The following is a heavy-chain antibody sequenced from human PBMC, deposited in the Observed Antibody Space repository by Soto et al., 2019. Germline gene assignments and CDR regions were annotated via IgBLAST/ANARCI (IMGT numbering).Heavy chain of an antibody. Sequence: QVQLVQSGTEVKKPGASVKVSCKASGYTVTDYYIHWVRQAPGQGLEWMGWIDPKNGGTIYAQKFQDSVTMTRDTSISTAYMDLSRLTSDDTALYYCARDDYGIYPYWGQGTLVTVSS. D-gene: IGHD1-26*01. CDR2: IDPKNGGT. CDR1: GYTVTDYY. CDR3: ARDDYGIYPY. V-gene: IGHV1-2*02. J-gene: IGHJ4*02.